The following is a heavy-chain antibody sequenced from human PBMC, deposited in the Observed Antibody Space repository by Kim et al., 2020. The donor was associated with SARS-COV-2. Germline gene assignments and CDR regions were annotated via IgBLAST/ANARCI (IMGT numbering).Heavy chain of an antibody. V-gene: IGHV3-64D*06. Sequence: YYANAVKGRFTISRNNSKNTLYRQMSSLREEDTAVYDCVKDRGGLGRDLDYWGQGTLVTVSA. D-gene: IGHD3-16*01. CDR3: VKDRGGLGRDLDY. J-gene: IGHJ4*02.